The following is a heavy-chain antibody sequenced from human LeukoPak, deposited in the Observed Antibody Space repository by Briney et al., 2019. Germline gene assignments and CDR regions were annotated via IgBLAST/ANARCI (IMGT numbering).Heavy chain of an antibody. CDR3: VKRAGVPYYYGSGSPEAPIDY. J-gene: IGHJ4*02. CDR2: ISGRGGST. D-gene: IGHD3-10*01. V-gene: IGHV3-23*01. Sequence: PGGSLRLSCAASGFTFSNYAMSWVRQAPGKGLEWVSAISGRGGSTYYADSVKGHFTISRDNSRNTLYLQMNSLRAEDTAVYYCVKRAGVPYYYGSGSPEAPIDYWGQGALVTVSS. CDR1: GFTFSNYA.